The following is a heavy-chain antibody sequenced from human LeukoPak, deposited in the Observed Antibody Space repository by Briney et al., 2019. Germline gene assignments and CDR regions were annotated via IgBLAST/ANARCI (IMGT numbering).Heavy chain of an antibody. CDR1: GFTFSHYS. CDR2: IYSGGST. D-gene: IGHD3-22*01. CDR3: AIYDSSLSLFDY. Sequence: GGSLRLSCVASGFTFSHYSMSWVRQAPGKGLEWVSVIYSGGSTYYADSVKGRFTISRDNSKNTLYLQMNSLRAEDTAVYYCAIYDSSLSLFDYWGQGTLVTVSS. J-gene: IGHJ4*02. V-gene: IGHV3-53*01.